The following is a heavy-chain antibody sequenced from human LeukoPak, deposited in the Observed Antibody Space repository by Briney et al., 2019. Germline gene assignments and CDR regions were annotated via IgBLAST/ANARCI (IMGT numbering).Heavy chain of an antibody. D-gene: IGHD3-9*01. CDR3: AREKYDILTGYYLD. Sequence: GGSLRLSCAVSGFTFSSYSMNWVRQAPGKGLEWVSYISSSSSTIYYADSVKGRFTISRDNAKNSLYLQMNSLRAEDTAVYYCAREKYDILTGYYLDWGQGTLVTVSS. V-gene: IGHV3-48*04. CDR1: GFTFSSYS. J-gene: IGHJ4*02. CDR2: ISSSSSTI.